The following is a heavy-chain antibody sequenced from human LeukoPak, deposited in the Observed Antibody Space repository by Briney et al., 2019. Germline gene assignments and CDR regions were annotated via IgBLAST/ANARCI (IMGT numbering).Heavy chain of an antibody. D-gene: IGHD5-12*01. J-gene: IGHJ4*02. V-gene: IGHV1-69*04. CDR2: IVAILGVA. CDR3: ARDSGYEGGFDY. Sequence: SVDVSCKASGGTFSSYGINWVRQAPGQGPEWMGRIVAILGVASFASKFEGRVTIIADKSTSTAYMELSRLRSEDTAVYYCARDSGYEGGFDYWGQGNLVIVSS. CDR1: GGTFSSYG.